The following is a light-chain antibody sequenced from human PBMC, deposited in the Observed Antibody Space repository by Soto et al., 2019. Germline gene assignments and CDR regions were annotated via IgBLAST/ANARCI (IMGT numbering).Light chain of an antibody. CDR3: QQYAMSPLT. J-gene: IGKJ4*01. V-gene: IGKV3-20*01. Sequence: EIVLTQSPGTLSLSPGERATLSCRASQSVYNNLLAWYRQKPGQAPRLLIYGASARATGIPDRISGSGSGTDFTLTISRLEPEDFAVYYCQQYAMSPLTFGGGTKVAI. CDR1: QSVYNNL. CDR2: GAS.